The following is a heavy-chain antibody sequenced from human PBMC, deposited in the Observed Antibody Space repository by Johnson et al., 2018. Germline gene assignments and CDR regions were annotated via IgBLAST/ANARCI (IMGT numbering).Heavy chain of an antibody. CDR2: ISYDGSNK. V-gene: IGHV3-30-3*01. D-gene: IGHD5-12*01. J-gene: IGHJ3*02. Sequence: VQLVETGGGLVQPGRSLRLSCAASGFTFSSYAMHWVRQAPGKGLEWVAVISYDGSNKYYADSVKGRFTISRDNSKNTLYLQRNSLRAEDTAVYYCARVRVDSAFDIWGQGTMVTVSS. CDR1: GFTFSSYA. CDR3: ARVRVDSAFDI.